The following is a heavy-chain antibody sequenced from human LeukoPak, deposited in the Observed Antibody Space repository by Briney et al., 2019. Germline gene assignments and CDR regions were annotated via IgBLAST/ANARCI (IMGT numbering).Heavy chain of an antibody. D-gene: IGHD6-13*01. CDR3: AKDPSSTWFGDYFDY. CDR1: GFTFSSYA. Sequence: GGSLRLSCAASGFTFSSYAMSWVRQAPGKGLEWVSTTSGSGGSTYYADSVKGRFTISRDNSKNTLYLQMNSLRAEDTAVYYCAKDPSSTWFGDYFDYWGQGTLVTISS. V-gene: IGHV3-23*01. CDR2: TSGSGGST. J-gene: IGHJ4*02.